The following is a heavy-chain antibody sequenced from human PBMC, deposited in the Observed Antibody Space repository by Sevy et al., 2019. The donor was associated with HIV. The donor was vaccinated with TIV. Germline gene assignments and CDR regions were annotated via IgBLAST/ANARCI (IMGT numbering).Heavy chain of an antibody. V-gene: IGHV3-23*01. D-gene: IGHD6-6*01. J-gene: IGHJ4*02. CDR3: AKDLVSITSRQGYFDY. Sequence: GGSLRLSCAASGFIFSNYVMNWVRQAPGKGLEWVSTISGTGLSTYYADSVKGRFTISRDNSKNTLYLQMNSLRADDTAIYYCAKDLVSITSRQGYFDYWGQGTLVTVSS. CDR1: GFIFSNYV. CDR2: ISGTGLST.